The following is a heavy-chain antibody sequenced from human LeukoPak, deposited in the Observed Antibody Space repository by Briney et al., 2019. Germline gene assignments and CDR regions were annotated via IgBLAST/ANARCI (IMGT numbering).Heavy chain of an antibody. D-gene: IGHD2-15*01. V-gene: IGHV3-21*01. CDR2: ISSSSSYI. J-gene: IGHJ5*02. CDR3: ARGRVVVVVAARMANWFDP. Sequence: GGSLRLSCAASGFTFSSYSMNWVRQAPGKGLDWVSSISSSSSYIYYEDSVKGRFTISRDNAKNSLYLQMNSLRAEDTAVYYCARGRVVVVVAARMANWFDPWGQGTLVTVSS. CDR1: GFTFSSYS.